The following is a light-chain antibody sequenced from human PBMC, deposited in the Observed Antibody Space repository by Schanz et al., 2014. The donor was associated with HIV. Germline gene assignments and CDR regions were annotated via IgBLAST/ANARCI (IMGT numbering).Light chain of an antibody. Sequence: QSALTQPASVSGSPGQSITISCTGTSSDIGGYNVVSWYQQHPDKAPKLIIYDVTTRPSGISSRFSGSKSGNTASLTISGLQAEDEADYYCSSYTSSSPLVFGGGTKLTVL. CDR1: SSDIGGYNV. V-gene: IGLV2-14*03. CDR2: DVT. J-gene: IGLJ2*01. CDR3: SSYTSSSPLV.